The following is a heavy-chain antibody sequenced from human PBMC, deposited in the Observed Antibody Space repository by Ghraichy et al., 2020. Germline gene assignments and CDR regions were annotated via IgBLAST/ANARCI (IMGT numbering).Heavy chain of an antibody. V-gene: IGHV4-34*01. Sequence: SETLSLTCAVYGGSFSGYYWSWIRQPPGKGLEWIGEINHSGSTNYNPSLKSRVTISVDTSKNQFSLKLSSVTAADTAVYYCARGDRYYDFWSGYYYPGRFDPWGQGTLVTVSS. CDR3: ARGDRYYDFWSGYYYPGRFDP. CDR1: GGSFSGYY. J-gene: IGHJ5*02. D-gene: IGHD3-3*01. CDR2: INHSGST.